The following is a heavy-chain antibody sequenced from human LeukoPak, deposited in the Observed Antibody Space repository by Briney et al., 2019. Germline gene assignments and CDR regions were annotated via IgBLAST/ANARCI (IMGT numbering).Heavy chain of an antibody. CDR3: ASGGQLRYFDWLFPKYYGMDV. CDR2: INAGNGNT. Sequence: ASVTVSCTASGYTFTSYAMHWVRQAPGQRLEWMGWINAGNGNTKYSQKFQGRVTITRDTSASTAYMELSSLRSEDTAVYYCASGGQLRYFDWLFPKYYGMDVWGQGTTVTVSS. CDR1: GYTFTSYA. D-gene: IGHD3-9*01. J-gene: IGHJ6*02. V-gene: IGHV1-3*01.